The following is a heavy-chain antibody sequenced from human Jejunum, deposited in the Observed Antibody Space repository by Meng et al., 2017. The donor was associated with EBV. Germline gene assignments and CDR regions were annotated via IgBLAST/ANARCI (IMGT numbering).Heavy chain of an antibody. CDR3: AKSNDYSLNS. CDR2: MHPGGST. CDR1: GDSTSSSHW. Sequence: VQLAESGPGLVKPSGTLSLTCAVSGDSTSSSHWWSWVRQPPGKGLEWIGEMHPGGSTNYNPSLKSRVTISVDNSKNQFSLKLTSVTAADTAVYYCAKSNDYSLNSWGQGTLVTVSS. D-gene: IGHD4-11*01. J-gene: IGHJ4*02. V-gene: IGHV4-4*02.